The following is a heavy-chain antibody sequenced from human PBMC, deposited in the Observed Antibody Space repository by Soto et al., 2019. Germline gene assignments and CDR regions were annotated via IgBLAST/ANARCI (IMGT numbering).Heavy chain of an antibody. CDR2: ISSSSSYI. CDR3: ARPNSSPTLYYYYGMDV. CDR1: GFTFSSYR. Sequence: LRLSCAASGFTFSSYRMNWVRQAPWKGLEWVSSISSSSSYIYYADSVKGRFTISRDNAKNSLYLQMNSLRAEDTAVYYCARPNSSPTLYYYYGMDVWGQGTTVTVSS. V-gene: IGHV3-21*01. J-gene: IGHJ6*02. D-gene: IGHD6-13*01.